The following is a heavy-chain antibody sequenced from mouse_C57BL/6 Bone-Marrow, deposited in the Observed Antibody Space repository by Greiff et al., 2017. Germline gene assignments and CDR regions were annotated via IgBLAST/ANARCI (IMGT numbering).Heavy chain of an antibody. J-gene: IGHJ2*01. CDR1: GYTFTSYW. V-gene: IGHV1-69*01. CDR2: IDPSDSYT. CDR3: ARERDYGNCYFDY. D-gene: IGHD2-1*01. Sequence: QVQLQQPGAELVMPGASVKLSCKASGYTFTSYWMHWVKQRPGQGLEWIGEIDPSDSYTNYNQKFKGKSTLTVDKSSSTAYMQLSSLTSEDSAVYYCARERDYGNCYFDYWGQGTTLTVSS.